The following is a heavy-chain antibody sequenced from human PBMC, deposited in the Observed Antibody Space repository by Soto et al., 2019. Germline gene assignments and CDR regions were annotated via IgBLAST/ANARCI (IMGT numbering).Heavy chain of an antibody. J-gene: IGHJ3*02. D-gene: IGHD1-1*01. CDR3: TRHEDWNGPYAFDI. CDR2: IRSKANSYAT. V-gene: IGHV3-73*01. Sequence: QSGGSLRLSCAASGFTFSGSAMHWVRQASGKGLEWVGHIRSKANSYATAYAASVKGRFTISRDDSKNTAYLQMNSLKTEDTAVYYCTRHEDWNGPYAFDIWGQGTMVTVSS. CDR1: GFTFSGSA.